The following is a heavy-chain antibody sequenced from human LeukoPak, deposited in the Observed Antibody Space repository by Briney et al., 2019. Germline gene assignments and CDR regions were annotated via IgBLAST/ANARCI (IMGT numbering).Heavy chain of an antibody. Sequence: GGSLRLSCAASGFTFSDYWMHWVRQAPGKGLVWVSHINADEDRAAYADSVKGRFTISRDNARNTLYLQMNSLRAEDTAIYYCARDNSGWSRDYWGQGTLVTVSS. CDR2: INADEDRA. V-gene: IGHV3-74*01. D-gene: IGHD6-19*01. CDR3: ARDNSGWSRDY. CDR1: GFTFSDYW. J-gene: IGHJ4*02.